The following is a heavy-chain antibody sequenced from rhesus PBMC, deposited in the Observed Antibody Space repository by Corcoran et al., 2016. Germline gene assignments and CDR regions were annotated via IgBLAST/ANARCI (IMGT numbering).Heavy chain of an antibody. CDR2: IYGHSART. J-gene: IGHJ4*01. V-gene: IGHV4S7*01. CDR3: ARARSCWTFDY. Sequence: QVQLQESGPGLVKPSETLSLTCVVSGGSISGGSYWGWIRQHQGKGREWSGNIYGHSARTYYTPSLKSRVTISKDPSKNHFSLTLSSLPSADTAVYYCARARSCWTFDYWGQGVLVIVSS. CDR1: GGSISGGSY. D-gene: IGHD6-13*01.